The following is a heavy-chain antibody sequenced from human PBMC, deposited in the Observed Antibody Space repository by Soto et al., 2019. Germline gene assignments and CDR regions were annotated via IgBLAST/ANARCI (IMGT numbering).Heavy chain of an antibody. CDR1: GSTYSSNA. D-gene: IGHD3-10*01. Sequence: SVKVSCKAPGSTYSSNAFSWVRQAPGQGLEWMGGIIPIFGTANYAQKFQGRVTITADESTSTAYMELSSLRSEDTAVYYCARGLGDGVFHYYYGMVVWG. CDR3: ARGLGDGVFHYYYGMVV. V-gene: IGHV1-69*13. CDR2: IIPIFGTA. J-gene: IGHJ6*02.